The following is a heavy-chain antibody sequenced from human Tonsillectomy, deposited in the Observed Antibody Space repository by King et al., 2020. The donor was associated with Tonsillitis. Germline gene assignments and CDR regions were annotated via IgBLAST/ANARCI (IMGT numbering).Heavy chain of an antibody. V-gene: IGHV3-30*18. CDR2: ISYDGSNK. CDR3: AKGITIFGVGMDV. CDR1: GFTFSSYG. J-gene: IGHJ6*02. Sequence: VQLVESGGGVVQPGRSLKLSCAASGFTFSSYGMHWVRQAPGKGLEWVAVISYDGSNKYYADSVKGRFTISRDNSKNTLYLQMNSLRAEDTPVYYWAKGITIFGVGMDVWGQGTTVTVAS. D-gene: IGHD3-3*01.